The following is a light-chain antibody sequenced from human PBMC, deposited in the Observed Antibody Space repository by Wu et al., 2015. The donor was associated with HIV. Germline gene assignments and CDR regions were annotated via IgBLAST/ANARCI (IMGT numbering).Light chain of an antibody. V-gene: IGKV3-11*01. Sequence: EIVMTQSPANLSVSPGERVTLSCKASQSVSSNLAWYQQKPGQAPRLLIYDASNRATGIPARFSGSGSGTDFTLTISSLEPEDFAVYYCQQRSNWPLTFGGGTKVEIK. CDR3: QQRSNWPLT. CDR2: DAS. CDR1: QSVSSN. J-gene: IGKJ4*01.